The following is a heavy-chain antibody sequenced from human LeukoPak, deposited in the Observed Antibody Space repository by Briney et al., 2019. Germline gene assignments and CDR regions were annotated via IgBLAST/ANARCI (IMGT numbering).Heavy chain of an antibody. Sequence: PGGSLRLSCAASGFTFDDYAMHWVRQAPGKGLEWVSLISWDGGITYYEDPVKGRFTISRDNSKNSLYLQMNSLRAEDTALYYCAKDIMGSSGWPEEHYFDYWGQGTLGHRLL. D-gene: IGHD6-19*01. CDR3: AKDIMGSSGWPEEHYFDY. CDR1: GFTFDDYA. CDR2: ISWDGGIT. V-gene: IGHV3-43D*03. J-gene: IGHJ4*02.